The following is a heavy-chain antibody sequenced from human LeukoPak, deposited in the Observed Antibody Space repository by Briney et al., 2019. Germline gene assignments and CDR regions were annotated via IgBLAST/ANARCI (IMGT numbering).Heavy chain of an antibody. CDR3: ARLDDSNSRRPENDASDV. CDR2: IYSGGDT. Sequence: GGSLRLSCAVSGSTVKRNYMSWARQAPGKGLEWVSVIYSGGDTYYADSVKGRFTISRDNSKNTVYLQMNNLRPDDTAVYYCARLDDSNSRRPENDASDVWGQGTTVTVSS. V-gene: IGHV3-66*02. CDR1: GSTVKRNY. J-gene: IGHJ3*01. D-gene: IGHD3-22*01.